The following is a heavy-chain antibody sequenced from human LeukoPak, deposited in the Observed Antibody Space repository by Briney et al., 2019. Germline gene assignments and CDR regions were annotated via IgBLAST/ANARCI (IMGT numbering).Heavy chain of an antibody. D-gene: IGHD3-22*01. CDR3: ARDERYDSSGYPFDY. V-gene: IGHV1-2*02. CDR2: INPNDGGT. J-gene: IGHJ4*02. CDR1: GYTFTGYF. Sequence: ASVKVSCKASGYTFTGYFIHWVRQAPGQGLEWMGWINPNDGGTKYAQKFQDRVTMTRDTSISTAYMELSRLRSDDTAVYYCARDERYDSSGYPFDYWGQGTLVTVSS.